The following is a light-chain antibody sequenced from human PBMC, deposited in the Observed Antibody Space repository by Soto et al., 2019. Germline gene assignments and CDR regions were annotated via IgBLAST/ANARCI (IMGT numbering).Light chain of an antibody. CDR3: QQYGTSEII. J-gene: IGKJ5*01. CDR2: ATS. Sequence: EIALTQSPGPLSLSPGERATLSLMATQTLSNSFIAWYQHKPGQAPRLLVYATSTRATGIPDRYSGSGSGTDSTLTISRLEPEDFAVFFCQQYGTSEIIFGQGTRLEI. CDR1: QTLSNSF. V-gene: IGKV3-20*01.